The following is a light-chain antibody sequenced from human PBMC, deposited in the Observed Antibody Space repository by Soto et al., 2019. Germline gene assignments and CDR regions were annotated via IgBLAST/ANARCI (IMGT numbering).Light chain of an antibody. V-gene: IGKV1-39*01. CDR2: AAS. J-gene: IGKJ1*01. CDR3: QQSFVPPRT. Sequence: DIQMTQSPSSLSASVGDRVTITCRASQSVSSYLNWYQQKPGKAPKVLIYAASALQSGVPARFSGSGYGTDFTLTIESMQTPDFPTYYCQQSFVPPRTFGQGTKVDIK. CDR1: QSVSSY.